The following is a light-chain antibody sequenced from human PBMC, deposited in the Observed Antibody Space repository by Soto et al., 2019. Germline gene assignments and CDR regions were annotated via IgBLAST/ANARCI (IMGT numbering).Light chain of an antibody. CDR2: GAS. V-gene: IGKV3-20*01. CDR3: QQYGSSPLT. CDR1: QSVSSSY. J-gene: IGKJ5*01. Sequence: IVLTQYPGTLSLAPGERATLSCRASQSVSSSYLAWYQQKPGQAPRLLIYGASSRATGIPDRFSGSGSGTDFTLTISRLEPEDFAVYYCQQYGSSPLTFGQGTRLEIK.